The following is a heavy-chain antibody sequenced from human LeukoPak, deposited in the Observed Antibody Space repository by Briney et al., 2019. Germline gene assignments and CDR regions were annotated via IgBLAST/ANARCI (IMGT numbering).Heavy chain of an antibody. J-gene: IGHJ4*02. Sequence: SETLSLTCAVSGYSISSGYYWGWIQQPPGKGLEWIGSIYHSGSTYYNPSLKSRVTISVDTSKNQFSLKLSSVTAADTAVYYCASTLTTVTQFDYWGQGTLVTVSS. CDR3: ASTLTTVTQFDY. D-gene: IGHD4-17*01. CDR2: IYHSGST. V-gene: IGHV4-38-2*01. CDR1: GYSISSGYY.